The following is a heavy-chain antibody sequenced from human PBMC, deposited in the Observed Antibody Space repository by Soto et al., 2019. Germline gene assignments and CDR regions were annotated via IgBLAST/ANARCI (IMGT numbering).Heavy chain of an antibody. V-gene: IGHV3-23*04. CDR3: AKTPRPTVTTSDYGY. Sequence: VQLVESGGGVVQPGRSLRLSCAASGFTFSSYAMHWVRQAPGKGLEWVSAISGSGGSTYYADSVKGRFTISRDNSKNTLYLQMNSLRAEDTAVYYCAKTPRPTVTTSDYGYWGQGTLVTVSS. CDR2: ISGSGGST. D-gene: IGHD4-17*01. CDR1: GFTFSSYA. J-gene: IGHJ4*02.